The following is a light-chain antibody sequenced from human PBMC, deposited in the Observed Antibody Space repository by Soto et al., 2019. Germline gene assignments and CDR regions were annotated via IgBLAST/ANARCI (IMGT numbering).Light chain of an antibody. Sequence: DIQMTQSPSTLSASVGDRVTITCRASQSISSSLAGYQQKPGKAPKLLIYKASSLESGVPSRFSGSGSGTELTLTSSRVQPYDFSTYYCQKYNSYWTFGQGTKVEIK. CDR3: QKYNSYWT. J-gene: IGKJ1*01. V-gene: IGKV1-5*03. CDR1: QSISSS. CDR2: KAS.